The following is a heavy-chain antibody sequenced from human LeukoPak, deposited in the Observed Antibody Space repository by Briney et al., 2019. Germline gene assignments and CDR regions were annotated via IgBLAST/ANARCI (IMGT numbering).Heavy chain of an antibody. CDR3: ARGGPRLNWFDP. V-gene: IGHV3-21*01. J-gene: IGHJ5*02. CDR2: ISSSSSYI. CDR1: GFTFSSYS. Sequence: PGGSLRLSCAASGFTFSSYSMNWVRQAPGKGLEWVSSISSSSSYIYYADSVKGRFTISRDNAKSSLYLQMNSLRAEDTAIYYCARGGPRLNWFDPWGQGTLVIVSS. D-gene: IGHD1-1*01.